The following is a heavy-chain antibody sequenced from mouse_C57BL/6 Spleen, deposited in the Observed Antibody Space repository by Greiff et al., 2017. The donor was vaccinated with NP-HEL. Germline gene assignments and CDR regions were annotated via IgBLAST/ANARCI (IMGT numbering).Heavy chain of an antibody. V-gene: IGHV1-55*01. CDR2: IYPGSGST. CDR3: ARILTGNWYFDV. Sequence: VQLQQPGAELVKPGASVKMSCKASGYTFTSYWITWVKQRPGQGLEWIGDIYPGSGSTNYNEKFKSKATLTVDTSSSTAYMQLSSLTSEDSAVYYCARILTGNWYFDVWGTGTTVTVSS. D-gene: IGHD4-1*01. CDR1: GYTFTSYW. J-gene: IGHJ1*03.